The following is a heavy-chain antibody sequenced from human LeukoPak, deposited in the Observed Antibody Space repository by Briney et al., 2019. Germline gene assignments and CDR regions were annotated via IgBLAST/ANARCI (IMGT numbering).Heavy chain of an antibody. CDR3: TRYTYGLDY. CDR2: TYYRSKWYN. CDR1: GDSFSSNNAA. J-gene: IGHJ4*02. Sequence: SQTLSLTCAISGDSFSSNNAAWIWIRQSPSRGLEWLGRTYYRSKWYNDYAVSVKSRITINPDTSKNQFSLQLNSVTPEDTAMYYCTRYTYGLDYWGQGTLVTVSS. D-gene: IGHD5-18*01. V-gene: IGHV6-1*01.